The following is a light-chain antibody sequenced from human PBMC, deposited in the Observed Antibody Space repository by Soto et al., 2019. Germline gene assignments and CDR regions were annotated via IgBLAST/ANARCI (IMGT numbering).Light chain of an antibody. Sequence: DVVLTQSPLSLSATLGQSASISCRSSQSLVYRDGNTHLIWLQQRPGQSPRRLIYEVSKRDSGVXDXXSGSGSGTDFTLKISRVEAEDVGFYFCMQGTQWPYTFGQGTKLEIK. CDR3: MQGTQWPYT. J-gene: IGKJ2*01. CDR1: QSLVYRDGNTH. V-gene: IGKV2-30*01. CDR2: EVS.